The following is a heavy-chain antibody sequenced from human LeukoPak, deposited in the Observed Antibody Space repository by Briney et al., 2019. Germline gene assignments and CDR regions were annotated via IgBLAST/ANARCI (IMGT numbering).Heavy chain of an antibody. Sequence: ATVRVSCKASGYTFTSYGISRVRQAPGQGGEGMGGIGAYNGNTNSAQKLQGRVTITTDTSTSTAYMELRSLRSDATAVYYCSCGGRARDYYYYYIDFWGKGTTVTVSS. CDR1: GYTFTSYG. V-gene: IGHV1-18*01. D-gene: IGHD2-21*01. J-gene: IGHJ6*03. CDR3: SCGGRARDYYYYYIDF. CDR2: IGAYNGNT.